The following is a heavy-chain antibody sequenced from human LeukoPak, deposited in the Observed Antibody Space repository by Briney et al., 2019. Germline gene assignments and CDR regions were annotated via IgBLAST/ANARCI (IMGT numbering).Heavy chain of an antibody. V-gene: IGHV3-48*01. CDR3: ARGASARFFGVAKGAFDI. CDR2: ISSSSSTI. Sequence: QTGGSLRLSCAASGLTCSSYSMNWVRQAPGKGLEWVSYISSSSSTIYYADSVKGRFTISRDNAKNSLYLQMNSLRAEDTAVYYCARGASARFFGVAKGAFDIWGQGTMVTVSS. CDR1: GLTCSSYS. J-gene: IGHJ3*02. D-gene: IGHD3-3*01.